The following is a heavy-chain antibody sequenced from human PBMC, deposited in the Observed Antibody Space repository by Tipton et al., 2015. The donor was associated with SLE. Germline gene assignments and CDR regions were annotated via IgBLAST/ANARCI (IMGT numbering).Heavy chain of an antibody. V-gene: IGHV4-59*08. J-gene: IGHJ5*02. CDR2: IYYSGST. CDR1: GGSISSYY. Sequence: TLSLTCTVSGGSISSYYWSWIRQPPGKGLEGIGYIYYSGSTNYNPSLKSRVTISVDTSKNQFSLKLSSVTAADTAVYYCARQSYPGLVVYAHNWFDPWGQGTLVTVSS. D-gene: IGHD2-8*02. CDR3: ARQSYPGLVVYAHNWFDP.